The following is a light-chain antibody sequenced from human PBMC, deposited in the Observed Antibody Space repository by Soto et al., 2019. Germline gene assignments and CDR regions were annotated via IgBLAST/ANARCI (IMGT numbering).Light chain of an antibody. CDR2: GAS. J-gene: IGKJ1*01. CDR3: QQYDNWPWT. CDR1: QSISDT. V-gene: IGKV3-15*01. Sequence: EIVMTQSPATLSVSPGGRATLSCRASQSISDTLAWYQQKPGQAPRLLIHGASTRAPGFPARFSGSGSGTDFTLTISSLQSEDCAVYYFQQYDNWPWTFGQGNKVEIK.